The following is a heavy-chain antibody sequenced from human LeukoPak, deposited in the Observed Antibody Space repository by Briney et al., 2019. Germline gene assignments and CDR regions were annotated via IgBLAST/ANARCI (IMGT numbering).Heavy chain of an antibody. Sequence: NPSETLSLTCTVSGGSISSYYWSWIRQPPGKGLEWIGYIYASGSSDYNPSLKSRVTISVDTSKNQFSLKLSSVTAADTAVYYCARGDYLFYWGQGTLVTVSS. CDR1: GGSISSYY. D-gene: IGHD4-17*01. J-gene: IGHJ4*02. CDR2: IYASGSS. V-gene: IGHV4-59*01. CDR3: ARGDYLFY.